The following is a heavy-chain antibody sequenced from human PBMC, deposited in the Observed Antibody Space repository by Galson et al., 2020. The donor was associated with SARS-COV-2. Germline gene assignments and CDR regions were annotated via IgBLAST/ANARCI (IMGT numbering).Heavy chain of an antibody. CDR2: ISNGGVSV. CDR1: GFTFSDYY. J-gene: IGHJ3*02. D-gene: IGHD3-9*01. Sequence: GESLKISCEGSGFTFSDYYLNWIRQAPGKGLEWVSYISNGGVSVDYADSVRGRFTISRDNAKNSLYLQMDSLRAEDTAVYYCARERDLTGYYHDGFDIWGQGTKVTVSS. CDR3: ARERDLTGYYHDGFDI. V-gene: IGHV3-11*01.